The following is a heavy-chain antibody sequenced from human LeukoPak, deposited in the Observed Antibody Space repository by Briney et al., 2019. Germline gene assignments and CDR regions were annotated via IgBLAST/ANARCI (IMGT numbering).Heavy chain of an antibody. V-gene: IGHV4-4*07. CDR3: ARDTPMSSGYYYYSAYYYYYMDV. J-gene: IGHJ6*03. CDR2: IYTSGST. Sequence: SETLSLTCTVSAGSITNYYWSWIRQPAGKGLEWIGRIYTSGSTNYNPSLKSRVTISVDTSKNQFSLKLSSVTAADTAVYYCARDTPMSSGYYYYSAYYYYYMDVWGKGTTVTVSS. CDR1: AGSITNYY. D-gene: IGHD3-22*01.